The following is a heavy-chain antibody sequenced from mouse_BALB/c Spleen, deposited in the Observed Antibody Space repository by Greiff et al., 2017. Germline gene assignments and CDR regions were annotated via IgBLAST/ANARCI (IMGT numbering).Heavy chain of an antibody. CDR2: ISSGGST. CDR3: ARGRYGNYYAMDY. CDR1: GFTFSSYA. V-gene: IGHV5-6-5*01. Sequence: EVKLMESGGGLVKPGGSLKLSCAASGFTFSSYAMSWVRQTPEKRLEWVASISSGGSTYYPDSVKGRFTISRDNARNILYLQMSSLRSEDTAMYYCARGRYGNYYAMDYWGQGTSVTVSS. D-gene: IGHD2-10*02. J-gene: IGHJ4*01.